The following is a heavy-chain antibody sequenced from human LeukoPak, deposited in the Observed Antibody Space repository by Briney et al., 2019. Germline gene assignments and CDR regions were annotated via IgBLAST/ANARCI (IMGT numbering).Heavy chain of an antibody. D-gene: IGHD3-9*01. CDR1: GGSISSYY. J-gene: IGHJ4*02. Sequence: KPSETLSLTCTVSGGSISSYYWSWIRQPPGKGLEWIGYIYYSGSTNYNPSLKSRVTISVDTSKNQFSLKLSSVTAADTAVYYCARTNGYYDILTGLDYWGQGTLVTVSS. V-gene: IGHV4-59*01. CDR3: ARTNGYYDILTGLDY. CDR2: IYYSGST.